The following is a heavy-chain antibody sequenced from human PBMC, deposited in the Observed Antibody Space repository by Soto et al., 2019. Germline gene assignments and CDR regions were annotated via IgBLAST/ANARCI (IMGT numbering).Heavy chain of an antibody. CDR3: ARDAPYPPLLWFGELLAFDY. D-gene: IGHD3-10*01. V-gene: IGHV1-18*01. CDR1: GYTFTSYG. J-gene: IGHJ4*02. CDR2: ISAYNGNT. Sequence: ASVKVSCKASGYTFTSYGISWGRQAPGQGLEWMGWISAYNGNTNYAQKLQGRVTMTTDTSTSTAYMELRSLRSDDTAVYYCARDAPYPPLLWFGELLAFDYWGQGTLVTVSS.